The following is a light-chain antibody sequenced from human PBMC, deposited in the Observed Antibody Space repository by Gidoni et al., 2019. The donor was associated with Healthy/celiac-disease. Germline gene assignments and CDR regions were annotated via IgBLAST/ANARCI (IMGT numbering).Light chain of an antibody. J-gene: IGKJ5*01. V-gene: IGKV1-NL1*01. CDR3: QQYYSTPAT. CDR2: AAS. Sequence: DIQMTQTPSSLSASVGDRVTITCRASQGISNSLAWYQQKPGKAPKLLLYAASRLENGVPPRFSGSGSGTDYTLTISSLQPEDFATYYCQQYYSTPATFGQGTRLEIK. CDR1: QGISNS.